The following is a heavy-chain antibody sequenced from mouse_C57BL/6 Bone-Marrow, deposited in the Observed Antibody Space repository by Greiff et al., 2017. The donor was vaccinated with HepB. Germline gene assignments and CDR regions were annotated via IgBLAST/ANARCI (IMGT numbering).Heavy chain of an antibody. J-gene: IGHJ4*01. V-gene: IGHV3-8*01. CDR3: ARYMGYYGHYAMDY. CDR1: GYSITSDY. D-gene: IGHD1-1*01. CDR2: ISYSGST. Sequence: VQRVESGPGLAKPSQTLSLTCSVPGYSITSDYWNWIRKFPGNKLEYMGYISYSGSTYYNPSLKSRTSITRDTSKNQYYLQLNSVTTEDTATYYCARYMGYYGHYAMDYWGQGTSVTVSS.